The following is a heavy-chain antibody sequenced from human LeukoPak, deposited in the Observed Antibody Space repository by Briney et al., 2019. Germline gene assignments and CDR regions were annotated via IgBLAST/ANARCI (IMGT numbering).Heavy chain of an antibody. CDR3: ARVRTEWYIDL. CDR1: GFIFNSHW. Sequence: GGFLRLSCAGSGFIFNSHWMTWVRQAPGMGLEWVGNIRQDGDEKFYADSVRGRFTISRDNAKNSLYLHLNSLRAEDTAIYYCARVRTEWYIDLWGRGTLVTVSP. D-gene: IGHD2-8*02. CDR2: IRQDGDEK. V-gene: IGHV3-7*01. J-gene: IGHJ2*01.